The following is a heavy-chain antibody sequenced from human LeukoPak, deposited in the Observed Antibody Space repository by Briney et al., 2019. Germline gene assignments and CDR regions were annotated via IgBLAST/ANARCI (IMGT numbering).Heavy chain of an antibody. Sequence: SVKVSCKASGGTFSSYAISWVRQAPGQGLEWMGRIIPILGIANHAQKFQGRVTITADKSTSTAYMELSSLRSEDTAVYYCARDRSATSKGKYGMDVWGQGTTVTVSS. J-gene: IGHJ6*02. CDR3: ARDRSATSKGKYGMDV. CDR1: GGTFSSYA. V-gene: IGHV1-69*04. CDR2: IIPILGIA. D-gene: IGHD2-15*01.